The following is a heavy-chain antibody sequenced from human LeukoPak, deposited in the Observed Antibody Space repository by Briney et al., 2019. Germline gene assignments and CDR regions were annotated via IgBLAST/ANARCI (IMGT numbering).Heavy chain of an antibody. CDR3: ARGLSAVTTYYYFDY. J-gene: IGHJ4*02. Sequence: PSETLSLTCAVYGGSFSGYYWSWIRQPPGKGLEWIGEINHSGSTNYNPPLKSRVTISVDTSKNQFSLKLSSVTAADTAVYYCARGLSAVTTYYYFDYWGQGTLVTVSS. CDR1: GGSFSGYY. V-gene: IGHV4-34*01. D-gene: IGHD4-17*01. CDR2: INHSGST.